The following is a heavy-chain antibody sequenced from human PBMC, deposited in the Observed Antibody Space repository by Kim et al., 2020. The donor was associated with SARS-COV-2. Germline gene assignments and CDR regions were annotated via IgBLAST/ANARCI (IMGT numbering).Heavy chain of an antibody. J-gene: IGHJ4*02. V-gene: IGHV4-61*02. CDR1: GGSISSGSYY. CDR3: ASSPGVPAARTYYFDY. CDR2: IYTSRST. Sequence: SETLSLTCTVSGGSISSGSYYWSWIRQPAGKGLEWIGRIYTSRSTNYNPSLKSRVTISVDTSKNQFSLKLSSVTAADTAVYYCASSPGVPAARTYYFDYWGQGTLVTVSS. D-gene: IGHD2-2*01.